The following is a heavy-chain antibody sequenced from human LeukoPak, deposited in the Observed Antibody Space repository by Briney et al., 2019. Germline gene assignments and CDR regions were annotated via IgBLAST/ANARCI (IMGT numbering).Heavy chain of an antibody. Sequence: GGSLRLSCAASGFIVSSNYMSWVRQAPGKGLEWVSVIYSGGSTYYADSVKGRFTISRDNSKNTLYLQMNSLRAEDTAVYYCARLDVGTAMGIENWGQGTLVTVSS. V-gene: IGHV3-66*02. CDR3: ARLDVGTAMGIEN. J-gene: IGHJ4*02. CDR2: IYSGGST. CDR1: GFIVSSNY. D-gene: IGHD5-18*01.